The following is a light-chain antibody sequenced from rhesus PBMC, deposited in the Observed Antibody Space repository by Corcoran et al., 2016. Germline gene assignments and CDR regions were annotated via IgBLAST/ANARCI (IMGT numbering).Light chain of an antibody. Sequence: QSATTQPPTVSGSPGRSVTISCTGTSSELGGYNYVSWYQQHPGKAPQLMIYGVSNRPSGVSDRFSGSKSCNTASLTISGLQPDDAADSSCCSYQTSSTIYIFGAGTRLTVL. CDR3: CSYQTSSTIYI. J-gene: IGLJ1*01. CDR1: SSELGGYNY. V-gene: IGLV2S7*01. CDR2: GVS.